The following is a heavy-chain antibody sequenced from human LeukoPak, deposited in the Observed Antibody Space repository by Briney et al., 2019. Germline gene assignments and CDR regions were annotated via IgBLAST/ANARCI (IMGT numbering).Heavy chain of an antibody. CDR1: GFTFSSYG. J-gene: IGHJ3*02. V-gene: IGHV3-30*18. CDR3: AKGAFDI. Sequence: PGGSLRLSRAASGFTFSSYGMHWVRQAPGKGLEWVAVISYDGSNKYYADSVKGRFTISRDNSKNTLYLQMNSLRAEDTAVYYCAKGAFDIWGQGTMVTVSS. CDR2: ISYDGSNK.